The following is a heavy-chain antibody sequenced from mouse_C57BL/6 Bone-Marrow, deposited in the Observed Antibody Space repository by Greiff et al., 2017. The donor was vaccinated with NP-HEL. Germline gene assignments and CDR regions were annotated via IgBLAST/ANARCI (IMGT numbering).Heavy chain of an antibody. CDR3: ARIPLYYYGSSYYAMDY. CDR1: GFSLSTFGMG. D-gene: IGHD1-1*01. V-gene: IGHV8-8*01. Sequence: QVTLKVCGPGILQPSQTLSLTCSFSGFSLSTFGMGVGWIRQPSGKGLEWLAHIWWDDDKYYNPALKSRLTISKDTSKNQVFLKIANVDTADTATYYCARIPLYYYGSSYYAMDYWGQGTSVTVSS. CDR2: IWWDDDK. J-gene: IGHJ4*01.